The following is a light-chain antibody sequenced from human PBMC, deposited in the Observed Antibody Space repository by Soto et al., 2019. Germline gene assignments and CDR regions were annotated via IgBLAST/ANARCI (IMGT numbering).Light chain of an antibody. Sequence: QSALTQPASVSGSPGQSITISCTGTSNDVGGYKYVSWYQQHPGKAPKLLIYGNSNRPSGVPDRFSGSKSGTSASLAITGLQAEDEADYYCQSYDSSLSGSHVVFGGGTKVTVL. V-gene: IGLV2-14*03. CDR1: SNDVGGYKY. CDR2: GNS. J-gene: IGLJ2*01. CDR3: QSYDSSLSGSHVV.